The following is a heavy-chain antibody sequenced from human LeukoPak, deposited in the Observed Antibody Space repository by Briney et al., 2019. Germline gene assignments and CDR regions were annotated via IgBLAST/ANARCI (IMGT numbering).Heavy chain of an antibody. CDR3: ARGFDGSGSYYNVDWFDP. CDR1: GGSISSYY. CDR2: IYYSGST. J-gene: IGHJ5*02. Sequence: PSETLSLTCAVSGGSISSYYWSWIRQPPGKGLEWIGYIYYSGSTNYNPSLKSRVTISVDTSKNQFSLKLSSVTAADTAVYYCARGFDGSGSYYNVDWFDPWGQGTLVTVSS. V-gene: IGHV4-59*01. D-gene: IGHD3-10*01.